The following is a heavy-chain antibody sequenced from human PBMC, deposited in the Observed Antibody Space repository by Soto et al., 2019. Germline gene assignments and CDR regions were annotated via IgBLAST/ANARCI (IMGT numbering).Heavy chain of an antibody. Sequence: EVQLVESGEGLVQPGGSLRLSCAASGFTFSSYAMHWVRQAPGKGLEYVSAISSNGGSTYYADSVKGRFTISRDNSKNTLYLQMVSLRAEDMAVYYCARGYSGSYYNYYYGMDVWGQGTTVTVSS. CDR1: GFTFSSYA. CDR2: ISSNGGST. CDR3: ARGYSGSYYNYYYGMDV. J-gene: IGHJ6*02. D-gene: IGHD1-26*01. V-gene: IGHV3-64*02.